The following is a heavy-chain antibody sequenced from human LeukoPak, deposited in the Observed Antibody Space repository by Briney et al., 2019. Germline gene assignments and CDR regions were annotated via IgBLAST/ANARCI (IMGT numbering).Heavy chain of an antibody. CDR3: ARGPLRFLEWHLGGGDY. Sequence: ASVKVSCKASGYTFTSYGISWVRQAPGQGLEWMGWISAYNGNTTYAQKLQGRVTMTTDTSTSTAYMELRSLRSDDTAVYYCARGPLRFLEWHLGGGDYWGQGTLVTVSS. CDR2: ISAYNGNT. CDR1: GYTFTSYG. D-gene: IGHD3-3*01. J-gene: IGHJ4*02. V-gene: IGHV1-18*01.